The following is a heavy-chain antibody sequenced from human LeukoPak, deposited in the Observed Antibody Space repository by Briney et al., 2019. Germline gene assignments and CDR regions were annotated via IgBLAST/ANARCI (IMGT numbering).Heavy chain of an antibody. J-gene: IGHJ6*02. V-gene: IGHV1-8*01. CDR3: ARGLIVSSWYLKAYYYYGMDV. CDR1: GYTFTSYD. D-gene: IGHD6-13*01. Sequence: ASVKVSCKASGYTFTSYDINWVRQAAGQGLEWMGWMNPNSGNTGYAQKFQGRVTMTRNTSISTAYMELSSLRSEDTAVYYCARGLIVSSWYLKAYYYYGMDVWGQGTTVTVSS. CDR2: MNPNSGNT.